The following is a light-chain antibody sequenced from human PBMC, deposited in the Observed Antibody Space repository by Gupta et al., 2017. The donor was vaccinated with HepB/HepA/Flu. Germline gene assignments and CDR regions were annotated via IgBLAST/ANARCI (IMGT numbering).Light chain of an antibody. CDR3: MQARQTHPAYT. CDR1: QSLLHSNGYNY. Sequence: DIVMTQSPLSLPVTPGEPASISCRSSQSLLHSNGYNYLDWYLQKPGQSPQLLIYLGSNRASGVPDRCSGSGEGTDFTLKISRGEAEDVGVYYCMQARQTHPAYTFGQGTKLEIK. CDR2: LGS. J-gene: IGKJ2*01. V-gene: IGKV2-28*01.